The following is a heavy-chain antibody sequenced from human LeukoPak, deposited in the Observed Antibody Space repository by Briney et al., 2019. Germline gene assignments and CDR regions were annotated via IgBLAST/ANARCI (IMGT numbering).Heavy chain of an antibody. J-gene: IGHJ4*02. CDR2: MNHNRSNT. CDR1: GYTFTSYD. Sequence: ASVKDSCKASGYTFTSYDINWVRPATGQGLEWMGWMNHNRSNTGYAKQLQGRDTQTRNTYISIANLELSTQRSEDTPVYYRARDGSAAFWGQGTLVTVSS. D-gene: IGHD6-13*01. CDR3: ARDGSAAF. V-gene: IGHV1-8*01.